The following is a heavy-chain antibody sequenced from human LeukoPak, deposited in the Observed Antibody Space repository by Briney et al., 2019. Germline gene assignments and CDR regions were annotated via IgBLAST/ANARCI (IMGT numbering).Heavy chain of an antibody. CDR2: ISGSGGST. CDR1: GFTFSSYA. Sequence: GGSLRLSCAAPGFTFSSYAMSWVRQAPGKGLEWVSAISGSGGSTYYADSVKGRFTISRDNSKNTLYLQMNSLRAEDTAVYYCAKWVGVVISKYYFDYWGQGTLVTVSS. J-gene: IGHJ4*02. CDR3: AKWVGVVISKYYFDY. V-gene: IGHV3-23*01. D-gene: IGHD2-15*01.